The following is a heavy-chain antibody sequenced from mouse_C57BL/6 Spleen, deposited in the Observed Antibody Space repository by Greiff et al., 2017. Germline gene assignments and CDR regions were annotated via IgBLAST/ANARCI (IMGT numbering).Heavy chain of an antibody. D-gene: IGHD1-1*01. J-gene: IGHJ1*03. CDR3: SREGYGSTYWDFEV. V-gene: IGHV8-12*01. CDR2: IYWDDDK. CDR1: GFSLSTSGMG. Sequence: QVTLKVSGPGLLQSSQTLSLTCSFSGFSLSTSGMGVSWIRQPSGKGLVWLAHIYWDDDKRDHPSLKSRLTISKDTSRKQVFLKFTRVDTADTATYYGSREGYGSTYWDFEVWGTGTTVTVSS.